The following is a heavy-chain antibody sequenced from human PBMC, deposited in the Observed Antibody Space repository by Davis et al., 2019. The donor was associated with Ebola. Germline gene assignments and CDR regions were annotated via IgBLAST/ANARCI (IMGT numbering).Heavy chain of an antibody. CDR3: AREGYHTLGSKGGYFDL. D-gene: IGHD3-10*01. Sequence: MPSETLSLTCSVSGGSIGLWFWSWVRQPSGKALEWIGYVSDSGSPHYNPSLKSRVTISVDTSQDQFSLRLTSVTAADTAIYYCAREGYHTLGSKGGYFDLWGRGTLVTVSS. V-gene: IGHV4-59*13. CDR2: VSDSGSP. CDR1: GGSIGLWF. J-gene: IGHJ2*01.